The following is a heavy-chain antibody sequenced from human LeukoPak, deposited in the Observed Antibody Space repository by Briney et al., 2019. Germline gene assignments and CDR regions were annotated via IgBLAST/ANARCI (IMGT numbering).Heavy chain of an antibody. Sequence: GGSLRLSCAASGFTFSGSAMHWVRQASWKGLEWVGRIRSRTNTYATAYAASVKGRFTISRDDSKNTAYLQMNSLKTEDTAVYYCTRGSQSDYYYGMDVWGQGTTVTVSS. CDR3: TRGSQSDYYYGMDV. J-gene: IGHJ6*02. CDR2: IRSRTNTYAT. V-gene: IGHV3-73*01. CDR1: GFTFSGSA.